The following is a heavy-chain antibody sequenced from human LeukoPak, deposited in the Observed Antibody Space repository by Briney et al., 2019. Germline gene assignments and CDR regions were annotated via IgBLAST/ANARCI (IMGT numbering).Heavy chain of an antibody. D-gene: IGHD4-23*01. CDR1: GYTFTSYD. CDR3: ARSGGNFDYYYFMDV. J-gene: IGHJ6*03. V-gene: IGHV1-8*03. CDR2: MNPNSGNT. Sequence: ASVKVSCKAPGYTFTSYDINWVRQATGQGLEWMGWMNPNSGNTGYAQKFQGRVTITRNTSISTAYMELSSLRSEDTAVYYCARSGGNFDYYYFMDVWGKGTTVTVSS.